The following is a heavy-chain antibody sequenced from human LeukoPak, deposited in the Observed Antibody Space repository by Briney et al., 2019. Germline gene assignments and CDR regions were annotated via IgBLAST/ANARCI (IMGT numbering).Heavy chain of an antibody. CDR3: AKGPEWELLRYYFDY. D-gene: IGHD1-26*01. CDR2: ISYDGSNK. J-gene: IGHJ4*02. Sequence: GGSLRLSCAASGFTFSSYAMHWVRQAPGKELEWVAVISYDGSNKYYADSVKGRFTISRDNSKNTLYLQMNSLRAEDTAVYYCAKGPEWELLRYYFDYWGQGTLVTVSS. CDR1: GFTFSSYA. V-gene: IGHV3-30-3*01.